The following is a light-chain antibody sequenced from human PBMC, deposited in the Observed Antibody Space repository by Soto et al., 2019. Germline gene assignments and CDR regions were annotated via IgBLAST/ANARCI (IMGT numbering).Light chain of an antibody. CDR1: QGIGNW. V-gene: IGKV1-12*01. CDR3: QQSSSFPLT. Sequence: DIPMTQSPSSVSASVGDRVTITCRESQGIGNWLAWYQQKPGKAPKLLIYATSNLQSGVPSRFSGSGSGTDFTLTISSLQPEDFAAYYCQQSSSFPLTFGPGTMVDIK. J-gene: IGKJ3*01. CDR2: ATS.